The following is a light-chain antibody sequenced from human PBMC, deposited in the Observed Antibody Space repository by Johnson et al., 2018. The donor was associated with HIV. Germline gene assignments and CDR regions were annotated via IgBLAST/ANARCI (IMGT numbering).Light chain of an antibody. CDR1: SSTIGNNF. J-gene: IGLJ1*01. V-gene: IGLV1-51*02. CDR3: GTWDSSLSPGGV. Sequence: QSVLTQPPSVSAAPGQKVTISCSGSSSTIGNNFVSWYQVLPGTAPKLLIYKDNERPSGIPDRFSGSKSGTSATLGITGLQTGDEADYYCGTWDSSLSPGGVFGTGTKVTVL. CDR2: KDN.